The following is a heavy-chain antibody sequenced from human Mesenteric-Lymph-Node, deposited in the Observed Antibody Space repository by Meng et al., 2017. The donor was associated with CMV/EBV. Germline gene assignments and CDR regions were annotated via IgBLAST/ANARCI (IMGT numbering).Heavy chain of an antibody. V-gene: IGHV3-66*02. J-gene: IGHJ6*02. CDR2: IYSGGNT. CDR1: GLIVSGHY. D-gene: IGHD2-21*01. CDR3: ASSDRIWYYYGIDV. Sequence: GESLKISCAASGLIVSGHYMSWVRQAPGKGLEWVSIIYSGGNTYYADSVKGRFTISRDSSKNTLDLQMNSLRAEDTAVYYCASSDRIWYYYGIDVWGQGTTVTVSS.